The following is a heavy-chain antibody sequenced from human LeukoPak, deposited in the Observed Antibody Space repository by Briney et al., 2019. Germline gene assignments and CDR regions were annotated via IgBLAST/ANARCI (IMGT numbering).Heavy chain of an antibody. CDR3: ARERTYYDFWSGYYTASLAGDAFDI. CDR1: GGSPSSGRYY. D-gene: IGHD3-3*01. CDR2: IYTSGST. Sequence: SQTPSPTCTVSGGSPSSGRYYQSWVPQPPRKGLEWVGGIYTSGSTNFNPSLKSRVTISVDTSKNQFSLKLSSVTAADTAVYYCARERTYYDFWSGYYTASLAGDAFDIWGQGTMVTVSS. V-gene: IGHV4-61*02. J-gene: IGHJ3*02.